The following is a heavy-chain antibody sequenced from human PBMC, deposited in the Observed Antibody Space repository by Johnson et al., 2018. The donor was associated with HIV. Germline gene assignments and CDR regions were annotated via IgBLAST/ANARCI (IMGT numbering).Heavy chain of an antibody. CDR1: GFTFDDYG. V-gene: IGHV3-20*04. CDR2: INWNGGST. CDR3: AKDMAARTFDAFDI. D-gene: IGHD6-6*01. Sequence: EVQLVESGGGVVRPGGSLRLSCAASGFTFDDYGMSWVRQTPGKGLEWVAGINWNGGSTGYADSVKGRFTISRDNAKNSLYLQMNSLRAEDTALYYCAKDMAARTFDAFDIWGQGTMVTVSS. J-gene: IGHJ3*02.